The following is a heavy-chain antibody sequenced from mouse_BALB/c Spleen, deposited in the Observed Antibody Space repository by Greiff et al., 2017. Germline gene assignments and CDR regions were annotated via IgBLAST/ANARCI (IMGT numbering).Heavy chain of an antibody. CDR1: GFSLTSYG. CDR2: IWSGGST. D-gene: IGHD2-4*01. J-gene: IGHJ4*01. V-gene: IGHV2-2*02. Sequence: QVQLQQSGPGLVQPSQSLSITCTVSGFSLTSYGVHWVRQSPGKGLEWLGVIWSGGSTDYNAAFISRLSISKDNSKSQVFFKMNSLQANDTAIYYCARRGLSRLSTMTPYAMDYWGQGTSVTVSS. CDR3: ARRGLSRLSTMTPYAMDY.